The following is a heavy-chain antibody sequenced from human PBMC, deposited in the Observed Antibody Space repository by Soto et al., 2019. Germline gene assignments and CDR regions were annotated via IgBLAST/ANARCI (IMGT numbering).Heavy chain of an antibody. CDR1: GGSISSRNW. CDR2: IYHSGRT. Sequence: QVQLQESGPGLVKPSGTLSLTCAVSGGSISSRNWWSWVRQPPGKGREWIGEIYHSGRTNYNPSLKRRVIISVEKSKNKFSLKLSSVTVSDTAVYYCARSGNSGSSLGNNWFEPWGQGPLVTVSS. D-gene: IGHD1-26*01. J-gene: IGHJ5*02. CDR3: ARSGNSGSSLGNNWFEP. V-gene: IGHV4-4*02.